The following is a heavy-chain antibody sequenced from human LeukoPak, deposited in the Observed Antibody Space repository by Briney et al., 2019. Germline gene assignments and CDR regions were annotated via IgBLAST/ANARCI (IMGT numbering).Heavy chain of an antibody. V-gene: IGHV1-18*01. CDR1: GYTFTSYG. CDR3: AREPAAGRDH. Sequence: ASVKVSCKASGYTFTSYGISWVRQAPGQGLEWMGWISAYNGTTNYAQKLQGRVTMTTATSTSTAYMVLRIPTSDDAALYYCAREPAAGRDHWGQGTLVTVSS. D-gene: IGHD1-26*01. CDR2: ISAYNGTT. J-gene: IGHJ4*02.